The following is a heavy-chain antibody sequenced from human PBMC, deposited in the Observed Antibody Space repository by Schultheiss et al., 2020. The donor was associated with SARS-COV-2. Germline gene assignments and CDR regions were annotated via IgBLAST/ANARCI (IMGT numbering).Heavy chain of an antibody. V-gene: IGHV4-4*07. CDR1: GGSISSYY. D-gene: IGHD1-14*01. Sequence: SETLSLTCTVSGGSISSYYWSWIRQPAGKGLEWIGRIYTSGSTYYNPSLKSRVTISVDTSKNQFSLKLSSVTAADTAVYYCARPAASGTDDYWGQGTLVTVSS. CDR2: IYTSGST. J-gene: IGHJ4*02. CDR3: ARPAASGTDDY.